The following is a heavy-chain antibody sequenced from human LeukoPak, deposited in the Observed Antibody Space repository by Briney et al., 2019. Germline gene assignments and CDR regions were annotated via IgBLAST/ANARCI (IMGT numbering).Heavy chain of an antibody. J-gene: IGHJ4*02. V-gene: IGHV3-7*03. CDR3: ARAFKYSMSGYFFDY. CDR2: IKQDGSEK. CDR1: GFTFSSYW. D-gene: IGHD2-21*01. Sequence: PGGSLRLSCAASGFTFSSYWMSWVRQAPGKGLEGVANIKQDGSEKYYVDSVKGRFTISRDNAKNSLYLQMNSLRAEDTALYYCARAFKYSMSGYFFDYWGQGTLVTVSS.